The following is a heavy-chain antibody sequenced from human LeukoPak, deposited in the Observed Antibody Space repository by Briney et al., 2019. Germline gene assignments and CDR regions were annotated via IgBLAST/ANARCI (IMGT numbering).Heavy chain of an antibody. Sequence: GGSLRLSCVASGFNFSSFGMHWVRQAPGKGLEWVAFMRYDASNKYYADSVKGRFTISRDNSKNMLYLQMNSLRAEDTAVYYCAKDYENYCSSTSCYSGSNSWGQGTLVTVSS. V-gene: IGHV3-30*02. J-gene: IGHJ4*02. CDR1: GFNFSSFG. D-gene: IGHD2-2*02. CDR2: MRYDASNK. CDR3: AKDYENYCSSTSCYSGSNS.